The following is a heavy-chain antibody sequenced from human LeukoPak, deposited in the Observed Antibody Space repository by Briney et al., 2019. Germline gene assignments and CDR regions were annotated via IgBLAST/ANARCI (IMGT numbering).Heavy chain of an antibody. CDR1: GFNFSSFG. J-gene: IGHJ4*02. D-gene: IGHD5-12*01. CDR2: INNDGSRI. Sequence: PGGSLRLSCAASGFNFSSFGMHWVRQAPGKGLVWVSRINNDGSRINYADSVKGRFTISRDNSKNTLYLQMNRLRAEDTAIYYCAKDRAYAFDYWGQGTLVTVSS. CDR3: AKDRAYAFDY. V-gene: IGHV3-NL1*01.